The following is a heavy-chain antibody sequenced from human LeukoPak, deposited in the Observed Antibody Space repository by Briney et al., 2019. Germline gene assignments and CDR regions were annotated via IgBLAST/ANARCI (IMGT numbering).Heavy chain of an antibody. D-gene: IGHD3-10*01. CDR3: AREIRLGGGAGARYYFDY. CDR2: INWNGGST. Sequence: GGSLRLSCAASGFTFDDYGMSWFRQAPGKGLECVSGINWNGGSTGYADSVKGRFTISRDNAKNSLYLQMNSLRAEDTALYYCAREIRLGGGAGARYYFDYWGQGTLVTVSS. V-gene: IGHV3-20*04. J-gene: IGHJ4*02. CDR1: GFTFDDYG.